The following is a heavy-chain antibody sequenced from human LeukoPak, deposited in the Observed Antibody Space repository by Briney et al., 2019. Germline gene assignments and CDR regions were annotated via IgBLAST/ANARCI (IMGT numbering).Heavy chain of an antibody. D-gene: IGHD6-13*01. V-gene: IGHV4-39*07. CDR1: GGSISSRSYH. CDR3: ARDKAAAGTDWFDP. J-gene: IGHJ5*02. CDR2: IYHSGST. Sequence: SETLSLTCTVSGGSISSRSYHWGWIRQSPGKGLEWIGYIYHSGSTYYNPSLKSRVTISVDRSKNQFSLKLSSVTAADTAVYYCARDKAAAGTDWFDPWGQGTLVTVSS.